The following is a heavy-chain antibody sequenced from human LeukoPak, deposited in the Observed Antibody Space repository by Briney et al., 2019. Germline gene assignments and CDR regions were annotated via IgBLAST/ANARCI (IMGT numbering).Heavy chain of an antibody. CDR1: GFTFSSYA. Sequence: GGSLRLSCAASGFTFSSYAMHGVRQAPGKGLEWVAVISYDGSNKYYADSVKGRFTISRDNSKNTLYLQMNSLRAEDTAVYYCAREYAAAGYFDYWGQGTLVTVSS. CDR3: AREYAAAGYFDY. J-gene: IGHJ4*02. D-gene: IGHD6-13*01. V-gene: IGHV3-30*04. CDR2: ISYDGSNK.